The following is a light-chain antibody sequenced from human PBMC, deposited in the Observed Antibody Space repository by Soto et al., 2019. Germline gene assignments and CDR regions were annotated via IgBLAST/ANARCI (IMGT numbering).Light chain of an antibody. V-gene: IGLV4-69*01. Sequence: QSVLTQSPSASASLGASVKLTCTLSSGHSSYAIAWHQQQPEKGPRYLMKFNSEGSHSKGDGIPDRFSGSSSGAERYLTISSLQSEDEADYYCQTWGTGIVVFGGGTKLTVL. CDR3: QTWGTGIVV. CDR1: SGHSSYA. CDR2: FNSEGSH. J-gene: IGLJ2*01.